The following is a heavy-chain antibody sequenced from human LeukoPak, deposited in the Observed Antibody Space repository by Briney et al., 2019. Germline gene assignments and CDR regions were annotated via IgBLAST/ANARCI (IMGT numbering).Heavy chain of an antibody. CDR2: ISSSSSYI. CDR3: ARSMATITDWFDP. D-gene: IGHD5-24*01. J-gene: IGHJ5*02. CDR1: GFTFSSYS. V-gene: IGHV3-21*01. Sequence: PGGSLRLSCAASGFTFSSYSMNWVRQAPGKGLEWVSSISSSSSYIYYADSVEGRFTISRDNAKNSLYLQMNSLRAEDTAVYYCARSMATITDWFDPWGQGTLVTVSS.